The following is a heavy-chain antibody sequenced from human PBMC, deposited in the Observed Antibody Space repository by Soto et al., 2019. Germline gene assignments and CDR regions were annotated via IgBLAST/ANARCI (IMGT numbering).Heavy chain of an antibody. CDR3: AKGPLGYNTWIEY. CDR2: IDGSGGNT. CDR1: GFTFSTYA. J-gene: IGHJ4*02. V-gene: IGHV3-23*01. D-gene: IGHD5-12*01. Sequence: PGGSLRLSCAASGFTFSTYAMTWVRQAPGKGLEWVSGIDGSGGNTYYADSVKGRCTISRDNSKNTLYLQMNSLRAEDTAVYYCAKGPLGYNTWIEYWGRGSLVTVSS.